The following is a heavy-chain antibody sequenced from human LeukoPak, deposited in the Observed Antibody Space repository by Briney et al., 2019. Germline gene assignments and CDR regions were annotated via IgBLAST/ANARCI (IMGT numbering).Heavy chain of an antibody. CDR3: ARAPITMIGHFYYFDY. CDR2: IYYSGST. V-gene: IGHV4-39*07. Sequence: SETPSLTCTVSGGSISSSSYYWGWIRQPPGKGLGWIGGIYYSGSTYYNPSLKSRVTISVDTSKNQFSLKLSSVTAADTAVYYCARAPITMIGHFYYFDYWGQGTLVTVSS. D-gene: IGHD3-22*01. J-gene: IGHJ4*02. CDR1: GGSISSSSYY.